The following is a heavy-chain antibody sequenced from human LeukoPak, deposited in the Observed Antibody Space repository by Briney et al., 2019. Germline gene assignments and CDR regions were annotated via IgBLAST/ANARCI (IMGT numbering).Heavy chain of an antibody. Sequence: SETLSLTCTVSGGSISSYYWSWIRQPPGKGLEWIGYIYYSGSTYYDPSLKSRVTISVDRSKNQFSLKLSSVTAADTAVYYCARGGDYYYGMDVWGQGTTVTVSS. D-gene: IGHD2-15*01. V-gene: IGHV4-59*12. CDR2: IYYSGST. CDR3: ARGGDYYYGMDV. J-gene: IGHJ6*02. CDR1: GGSISSYY.